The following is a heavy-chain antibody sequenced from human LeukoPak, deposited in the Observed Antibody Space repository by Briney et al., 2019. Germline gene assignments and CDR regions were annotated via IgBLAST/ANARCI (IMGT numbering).Heavy chain of an antibody. CDR2: IYYSGST. CDR1: GDSISTYY. Sequence: SETLSLTCTVSGDSISTYYWSWLRQPPGKGLEWVWYIYYSGSTNYNHSLKSRVTILLDRSKNQFSLKLSSVTAADTAIYYCARGRGYGGNYLRSFDIWGQGTMVTVSS. J-gene: IGHJ3*02. V-gene: IGHV4-59*08. CDR3: ARGRGYGGNYLRSFDI. D-gene: IGHD1-26*01.